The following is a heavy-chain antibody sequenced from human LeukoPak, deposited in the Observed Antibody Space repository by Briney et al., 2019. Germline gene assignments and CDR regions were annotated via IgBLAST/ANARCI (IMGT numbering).Heavy chain of an antibody. CDR3: ARGESSGWDRQDFFDY. CDR1: GFTFNSYE. D-gene: IGHD6-19*01. CDR2: ISSTSSTI. V-gene: IGHV3-48*03. J-gene: IGHJ4*02. Sequence: GGSLRLSCAASGFTFNSYEMNWVRQAPGKGLEWVSYISSTSSTIYYADSVRGRFTISRDKAKNSLHLQMNSPRAEDTAVYYCARGESSGWDRQDFFDYWGQGTLVTVSS.